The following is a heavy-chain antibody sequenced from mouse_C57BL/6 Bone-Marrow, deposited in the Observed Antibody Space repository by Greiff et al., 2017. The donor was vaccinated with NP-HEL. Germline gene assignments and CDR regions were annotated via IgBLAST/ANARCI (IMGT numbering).Heavy chain of an antibody. V-gene: IGHV5-6*01. Sequence: EVMLVESGGDLVKPGGSLKLSCAASGFTFSSYGMSWVRQTPDKRLAWVATLSSGGSYTYYPDSVKWRFTISRDKAKNTLYLQMSSLKSEDTAMYYCARPPGYYGSSDTFAYWGQGTLVTVSA. J-gene: IGHJ3*01. CDR2: LSSGGSYT. D-gene: IGHD1-1*01. CDR1: GFTFSSYG. CDR3: ARPPGYYGSSDTFAY.